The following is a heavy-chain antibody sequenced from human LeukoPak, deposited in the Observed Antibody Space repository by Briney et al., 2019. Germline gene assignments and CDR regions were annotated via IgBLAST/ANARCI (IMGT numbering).Heavy chain of an antibody. Sequence: GGSLRLSCAASGFTFDDYGMSWVRQAPGKGLEWVSAISGSGGSTYYADSVKGRFTISRDNSKNTLYLQMNSLRAEDTAVYYCAKGRWGIVVVTAMEYFDYWGQGTLVTVSS. CDR3: AKGRWGIVVVTAMEYFDY. D-gene: IGHD2-21*02. CDR1: GFTFDDYG. V-gene: IGHV3-23*01. CDR2: ISGSGGST. J-gene: IGHJ4*02.